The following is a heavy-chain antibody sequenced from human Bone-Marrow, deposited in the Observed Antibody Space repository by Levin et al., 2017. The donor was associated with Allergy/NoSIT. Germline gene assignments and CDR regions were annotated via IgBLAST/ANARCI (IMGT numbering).Heavy chain of an antibody. V-gene: IGHV3-30*03. CDR3: ATDRITMVRGVITGGGY. Sequence: GGSLRLSCAASGFTFSSYGMHWVRQAPGKGLEWVAVISYDGSNKYYADSVKGRFTISRDNSKNTLYLQMNSLRAEDTAVYYCATDRITMVRGVITGGGYWGQGTLVTVSS. D-gene: IGHD3-10*01. CDR2: ISYDGSNK. CDR1: GFTFSSYG. J-gene: IGHJ4*02.